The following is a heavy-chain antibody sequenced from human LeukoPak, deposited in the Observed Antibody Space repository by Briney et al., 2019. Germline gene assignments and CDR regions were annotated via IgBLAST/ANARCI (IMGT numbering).Heavy chain of an antibody. D-gene: IGHD3-16*01. CDR2: IYYSGST. V-gene: IGHV4-4*07. J-gene: IGHJ5*02. CDR1: GGSISSDY. CDR3: ARGGDWFDP. Sequence: SETLSLTCTVSGGSISSDYWNWIRPPAGKGVEWIGRIYYSGSTSYHPSLKSRVTMSIDTSKNQFSLKLSSVTAADTAVYYCARGGDWFDPWGQGTLVTVSS.